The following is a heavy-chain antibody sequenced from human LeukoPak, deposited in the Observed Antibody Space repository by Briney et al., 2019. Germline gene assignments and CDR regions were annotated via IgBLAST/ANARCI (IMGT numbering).Heavy chain of an antibody. CDR2: IKQDGSEK. V-gene: IGHV3-7*01. CDR3: ARAHYYDSSGLDF. Sequence: PGGSLRLSCAASGFTFSSYWMSWVRQAPGKGREGMANIKQDGSEKYYVDSVKGRFTISRDNAQNSLYLQMNSLRAEDTAVYYCARAHYYDSSGLDFWGQGTLVTVSS. CDR1: GFTFSSYW. D-gene: IGHD3-22*01. J-gene: IGHJ4*02.